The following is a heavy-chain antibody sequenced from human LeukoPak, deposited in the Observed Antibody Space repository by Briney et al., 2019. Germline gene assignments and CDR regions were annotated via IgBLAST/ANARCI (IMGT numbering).Heavy chain of an antibody. D-gene: IGHD2-15*01. Sequence: SETLSLTCTVPGGSISSYYWSWIRQPPGKGLEWIGYIYYSGSTNYNPSLKSRVTISVDTSKNQFSLKLSSVTAADTAVYYCARCSGGSCEQGWFDPWGQGTLVTVSS. V-gene: IGHV4-59*01. CDR1: GGSISSYY. J-gene: IGHJ5*02. CDR3: ARCSGGSCEQGWFDP. CDR2: IYYSGST.